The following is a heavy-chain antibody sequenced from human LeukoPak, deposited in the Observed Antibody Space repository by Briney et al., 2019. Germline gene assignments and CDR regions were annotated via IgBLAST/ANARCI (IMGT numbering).Heavy chain of an antibody. Sequence: SQTLSLTCTVSGGSISSGDYYWSWIRQPPGKGLEWIGYIYYSGSTYYNPSLKSRVTISVDTSKNQFSLKLSSVTAADTAVYYCARSPMVCAIGKDWYFDLWGRGTLVTVSS. V-gene: IGHV4-30-4*08. CDR2: IYYSGST. J-gene: IGHJ2*01. CDR1: GGSISSGDYY. CDR3: ARSPMVCAIGKDWYFDL. D-gene: IGHD2-8*01.